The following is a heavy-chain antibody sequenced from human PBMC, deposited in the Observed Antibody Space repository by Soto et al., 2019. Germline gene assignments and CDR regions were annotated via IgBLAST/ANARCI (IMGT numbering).Heavy chain of an antibody. CDR1: GFTFSRYA. J-gene: IGHJ4*02. V-gene: IGHV3-23*01. CDR3: AVRPGVITVSNCFDH. CDR2: ICGSGTST. Sequence: PGGSLRLSCAASGFTFSRYALAWVRQAPGKGLEWVAGICGSGTSTYDADPVKGRFTMSRDNTTKKLYLLMLRPGAEAATVYYCAVRPGVITVSNCFDHWGQGIPVTVSS. D-gene: IGHD3-16*02.